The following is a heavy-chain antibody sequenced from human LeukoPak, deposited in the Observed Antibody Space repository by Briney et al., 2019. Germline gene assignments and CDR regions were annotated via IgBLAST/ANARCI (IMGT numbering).Heavy chain of an antibody. J-gene: IGHJ4*02. CDR3: ARGREQWLPEDY. V-gene: IGHV3-74*01. D-gene: IGHD6-19*01. CDR1: GFTFSSYW. CDR2: INSDGSST. Sequence: GGSLRLSCAASGFTFSSYWMHWVRHAPGKGLVWVSRINSDGSSTSYADSVKGRFTISRDNAKNTLYLQMNSLRAEDTAVYYCARGREQWLPEDYWGQGTLVTVSS.